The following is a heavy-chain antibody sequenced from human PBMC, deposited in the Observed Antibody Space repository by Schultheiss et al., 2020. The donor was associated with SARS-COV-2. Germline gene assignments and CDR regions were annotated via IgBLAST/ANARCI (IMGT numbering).Heavy chain of an antibody. J-gene: IGHJ3*02. CDR2: ISYDGSNK. CDR3: ATAAIVVPAAMGAFDI. V-gene: IGHV3-30*14. CDR1: GFTFSDYY. D-gene: IGHD2-2*01. Sequence: GGSLRLSCAASGFTFSDYYMSWIRQAPGKGLEWVAVISYDGSNKYYADSVKGRFTISRDNSKNTLYLQMNSLRAEDTAVYYCATAAIVVPAAMGAFDIWGQGTMVTVSS.